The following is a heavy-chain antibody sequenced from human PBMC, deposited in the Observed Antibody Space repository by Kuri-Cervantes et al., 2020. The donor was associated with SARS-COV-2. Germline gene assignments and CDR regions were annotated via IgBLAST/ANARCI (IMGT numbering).Heavy chain of an antibody. CDR2: ISGSGGST. CDR1: GYSFTSYW. J-gene: IGHJ4*02. D-gene: IGHD2-8*01. Sequence: GESLKISCKGSGYSFTSYWIGWVRQAPGKGLEWVSAISGSGGSTYYADSVKGRFTISRDNSKNTLYLQMNSLRAEDTAVYYCARLGYCTNGVCYTQENGDYWGQGTLVTVSS. CDR3: ARLGYCTNGVCYTQENGDY. V-gene: IGHV3-23*01.